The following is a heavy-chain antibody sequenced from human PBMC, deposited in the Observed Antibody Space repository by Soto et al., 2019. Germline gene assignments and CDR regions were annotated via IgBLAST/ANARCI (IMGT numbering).Heavy chain of an antibody. CDR1: GFTFNNYV. CDR2: ISDSGILT. D-gene: IGHD3-10*01. V-gene: IGHV3-23*01. Sequence: GGSLRLSCVASGFTFNNYVMRWVRQAPGKGLEWVSSISDSGILTAYADSAKGRFTISRDSSRNTVFLQMNSLRVEDTAVYYCAKGGAPGGVHYMDVWGKGTSVTVSS. CDR3: AKGGAPGGVHYMDV. J-gene: IGHJ6*03.